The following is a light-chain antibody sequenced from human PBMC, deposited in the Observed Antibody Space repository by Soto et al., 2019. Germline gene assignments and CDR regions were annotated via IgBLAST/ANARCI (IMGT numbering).Light chain of an antibody. Sequence: QSVLTHPASVSRSPGHSITISFTGTISYVWSYNLFSWYQQHPGKAHKIMIYEGSKRPSGVSNRFSGSKSGKTASLTISGIQAEDEADYYCCSYAGSSNYVFGTGTKVPVL. V-gene: IGLV2-23*01. J-gene: IGLJ1*01. CDR1: ISYVWSYNL. CDR3: CSYAGSSNYV. CDR2: EGS.